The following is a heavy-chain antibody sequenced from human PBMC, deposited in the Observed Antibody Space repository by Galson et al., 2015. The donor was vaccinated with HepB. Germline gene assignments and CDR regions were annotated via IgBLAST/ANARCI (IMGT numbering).Heavy chain of an antibody. J-gene: IGHJ6*02. CDR3: ARAHGGNPTGYYYGMDV. V-gene: IGHV1-2*04. D-gene: IGHD4-23*01. CDR2: INPNSGGT. CDR1: GYTFTGYY. Sequence: SVKVSCKASGYTFTGYYMHWVRQAPGQGLEWMGWINPNSGGTNYAQKFQGWVTMTRDTSISTAYMELSRLRSDDTAVYYCARAHGGNPTGYYYGMDVWGQGTTVTVSS.